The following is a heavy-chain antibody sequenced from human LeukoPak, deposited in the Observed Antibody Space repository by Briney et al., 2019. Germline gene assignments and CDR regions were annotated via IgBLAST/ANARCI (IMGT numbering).Heavy chain of an antibody. CDR2: INPNSGGT. D-gene: IGHD2-2*01. CDR1: GYTFTGYY. J-gene: IGHJ4*02. V-gene: IGHV1-2*02. CDR3: AREGGYCSRTSCYVGY. Sequence: ASVKVSCKASGYTFTGYYMHWVRQAPGQGLEWMGWINPNSGGTNYAQKFQGRVTMTRDTSISTAYMELSRLRSDDTAVYYCAREGGYCSRTSCYVGYWGQGTLVTVSS.